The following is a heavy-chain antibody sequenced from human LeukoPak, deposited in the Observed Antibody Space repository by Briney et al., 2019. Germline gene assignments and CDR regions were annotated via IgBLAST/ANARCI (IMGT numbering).Heavy chain of an antibody. J-gene: IGHJ5*02. CDR3: ARGSPPNYYGSGSYLLGFDP. V-gene: IGHV1-8*02. CDR1: GYTFTSYG. CDR2: MSPNSGNT. D-gene: IGHD3-10*01. Sequence: GASVKVSCKASGYTFTSYGISWVRQAPGQGLEWMGWMSPNSGNTGYAQKFQGRVTMTRNTSISTAYMELSSLRSEDTAVYYCARGSPPNYYGSGSYLLGFDPWGQGTLVTVSS.